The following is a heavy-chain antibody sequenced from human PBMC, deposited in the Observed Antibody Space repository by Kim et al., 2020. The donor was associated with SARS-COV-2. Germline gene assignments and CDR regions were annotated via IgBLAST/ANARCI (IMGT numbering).Heavy chain of an antibody. CDR1: GFTFSSYG. CDR2: ISDDGSNK. V-gene: IGHV3-30*18. Sequence: GGSLRLSCAASGFTFSSYGMHWVRQAPGKGLEWVAVISDDGSNKYYADSVKGRFTISRDNSKNTLYLQMNSLRAEDTAVYYCAKDVARWLHKGVPGVWGQGTLVTVSS. CDR3: AKDVARWLHKGVPGV. D-gene: IGHD5-12*01. J-gene: IGHJ4*02.